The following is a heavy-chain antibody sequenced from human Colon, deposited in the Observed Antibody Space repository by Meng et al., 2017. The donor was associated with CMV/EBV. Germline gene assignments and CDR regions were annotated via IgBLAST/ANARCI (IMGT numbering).Heavy chain of an antibody. Sequence: GGSLRLSCAASGFTFSDYYITWIRQAPGKGLEWVSYISASGSAIYYADSVKGRFTISRDNAKNSLYLQMNSLRAEDTAVYYCAKRSVVVPAALGPREYYFERWGQGTQVTVSS. CDR1: GFTFSDYY. J-gene: IGHJ4*02. CDR3: AKRSVVVPAALGPREYYFER. D-gene: IGHD2-2*01. V-gene: IGHV3-11*04. CDR2: ISASGSAI.